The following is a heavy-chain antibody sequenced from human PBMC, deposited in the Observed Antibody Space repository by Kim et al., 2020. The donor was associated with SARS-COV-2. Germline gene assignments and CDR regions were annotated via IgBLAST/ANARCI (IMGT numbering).Heavy chain of an antibody. CDR2: MTPIFGVE. Sequence: SVKVSCKASGGNFRSFTVGWVRQAPGQGFEWMGVMTPIFGVENYAQKFQGRVTITADDSASMVYMELSSLSSDDKALYYCARGNYSSPRDFYYGMDVLGQGTMVTVSS. CDR1: GGNFRSFT. V-gene: IGHV1-69*13. D-gene: IGHD6-13*01. J-gene: IGHJ6*02. CDR3: ARGNYSSPRDFYYGMDV.